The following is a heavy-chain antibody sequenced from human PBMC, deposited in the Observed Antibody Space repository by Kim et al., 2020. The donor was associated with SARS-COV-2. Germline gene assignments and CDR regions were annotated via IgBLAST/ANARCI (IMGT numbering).Heavy chain of an antibody. CDR3: AKDGAAAAPFDY. V-gene: IGHV3-9*01. Sequence: GGSLRLSCAASGFTFDDYAMHWVRQAPGKGLEWVSGISWNSGSIGYADSVKGRFTISRDNAENSLYLQMNSLRAEDTALYYCAKDGAAAAPFDYWGQGTLVTVSS. J-gene: IGHJ4*02. D-gene: IGHD6-13*01. CDR1: GFTFDDYA. CDR2: ISWNSGSI.